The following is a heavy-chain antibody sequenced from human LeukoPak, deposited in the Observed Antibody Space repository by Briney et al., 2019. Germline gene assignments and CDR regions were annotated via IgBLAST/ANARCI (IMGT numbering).Heavy chain of an antibody. J-gene: IGHJ4*02. V-gene: IGHV4-59*01. D-gene: IGHD6-19*01. CDR1: GGSISSYY. CDR3: ARGVIAVAGTVLDY. CDR2: IYYSGST. Sequence: PETLSLTCTVSGGSISSYYWSWIRQPPGKGLEWIGYIYYSGSTNYNPSLKSRVTISVDTYKNQFSLKLSSVTAADTAVYYCARGVIAVAGTVLDYWGQGTLVTVSS.